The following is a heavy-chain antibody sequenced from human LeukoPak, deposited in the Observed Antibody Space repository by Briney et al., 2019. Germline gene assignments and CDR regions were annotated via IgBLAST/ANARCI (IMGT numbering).Heavy chain of an antibody. CDR1: GFTFSSYA. Sequence: GGSLRLSCAASGFTFSSYAMSWVRQAPGKGLEWVAVIWYDGSNKYYADSVKGRFTISRDNSKNTLYLQMNSLRAEDTAVYYCAREGAYYYDSSGYYDTQGAFDYWGQGTLVTVSS. J-gene: IGHJ4*02. CDR3: AREGAYYYDSSGYYDTQGAFDY. D-gene: IGHD3-22*01. CDR2: IWYDGSNK. V-gene: IGHV3-33*08.